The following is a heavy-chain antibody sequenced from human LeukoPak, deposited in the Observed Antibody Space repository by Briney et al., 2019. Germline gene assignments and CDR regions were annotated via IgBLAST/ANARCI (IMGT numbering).Heavy chain of an antibody. CDR2: ISSGSSTI. CDR1: GFTFSSYS. CDR3: ASSKYYYDSSGYYYFDY. Sequence: PGGSLRLSCAASGFTFSSYSMNWVRQAPGKGLEWVSYISSGSSTIYYTDSVKGRFTISRDNAKNSLSLEMNRLRAEDTAVYYCASSKYYYDSSGYYYFDYWGQGTLVTVSS. D-gene: IGHD3-22*01. V-gene: IGHV3-48*01. J-gene: IGHJ4*02.